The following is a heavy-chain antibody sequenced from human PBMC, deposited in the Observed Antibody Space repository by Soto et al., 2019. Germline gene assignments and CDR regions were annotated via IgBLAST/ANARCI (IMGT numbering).Heavy chain of an antibody. D-gene: IGHD1-1*01. Sequence: GGSLRLSCAASGFTFSSYWMNWVRQAPGKGLEWVANINQDGNEDNLLDSVKGRFTISRDNAKNSLFLQMNSLRVDDTAVYYCAKTGDGHHDFLDYWGQGALVTVSS. V-gene: IGHV3-7*01. CDR2: INQDGNED. J-gene: IGHJ4*02. CDR1: GFTFSSYW. CDR3: AKTGDGHHDFLDY.